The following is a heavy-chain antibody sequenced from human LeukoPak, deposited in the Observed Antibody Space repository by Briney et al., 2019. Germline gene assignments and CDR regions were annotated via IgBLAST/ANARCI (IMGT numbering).Heavy chain of an antibody. CDR3: VRDSSGWHDY. CDR2: INTDGSTT. CDR1: GFTFRKLW. V-gene: IGHV3-74*01. J-gene: IGHJ4*02. D-gene: IGHD6-19*01. Sequence: GGSLRLSCAASGFTFRKLWMHWVRQAPGKGLVWVSHINTDGSTTTYADSVKGRFTISRDNAKNTLHLQMNSLRDEGTAVYYSVRDSSGWHDYWGQGTLVTVSS.